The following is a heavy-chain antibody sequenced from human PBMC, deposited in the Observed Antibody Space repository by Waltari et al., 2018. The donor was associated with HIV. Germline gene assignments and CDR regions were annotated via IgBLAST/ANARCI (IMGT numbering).Heavy chain of an antibody. CDR2: IDYTGRA. CDR3: ARVVASAGLRFDR. CDR1: SYY. Sequence: SYYWSWMRQPPGKGLEWIGNIDYTGRANYNPSLKTRVTISADTSKNHLSLKLTSVTAGDTAIYYCARVVASAGLRFDRWGQGSLVTVSS. D-gene: IGHD2-21*01. V-gene: IGHV4-59*12. J-gene: IGHJ5*02.